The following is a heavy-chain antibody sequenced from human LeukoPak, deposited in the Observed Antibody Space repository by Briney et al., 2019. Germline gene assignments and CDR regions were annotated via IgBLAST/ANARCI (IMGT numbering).Heavy chain of an antibody. CDR3: AKNHKRGRYDSFDV. CDR1: GFTFSGYV. D-gene: IGHD3-16*02. J-gene: IGHJ3*01. CDR2: ISGSGGST. V-gene: IGHV3-23*01. Sequence: GGSLRLSCAASGFTFSGYVMTWVRQPPGKGLQWVADISGSGGSTYYADSVKGRFSISRDNSKNTLYLQLDSLRAEDTAVYYCAKNHKRGRYDSFDVWAQGSWVTVSS.